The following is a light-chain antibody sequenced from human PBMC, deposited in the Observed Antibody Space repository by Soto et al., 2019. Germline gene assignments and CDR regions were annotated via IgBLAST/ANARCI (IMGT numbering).Light chain of an antibody. CDR3: QQYGGSPLYT. CDR1: QSVSSSY. J-gene: IGKJ2*01. CDR2: GAS. V-gene: IGKV3-20*01. Sequence: EIVLTQSPGTLSLSPGKRATLSCRASQSVSSSYLAWYQKKPGQAPRLLIYGASSRATGIPDRFSGSGSGTDFTLTISRLEPEDFAVYYCQQYGGSPLYTFGQGTKLEIK.